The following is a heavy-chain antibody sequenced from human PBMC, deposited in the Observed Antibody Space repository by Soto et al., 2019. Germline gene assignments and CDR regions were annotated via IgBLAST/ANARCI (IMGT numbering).Heavy chain of an antibody. D-gene: IGHD5-12*01. Sequence: QVQLVQSGAEVKKPGSSVKVSCKASGGTFSSYTISWVRQAPGQGLEWMGRIIPILGIANYAQKFQGRVTITADKSTSTAYMELSSLRSEDTAVYYCARADGGYEFIGAFDIWGQGTMVTVSS. CDR3: ARADGGYEFIGAFDI. CDR2: IIPILGIA. V-gene: IGHV1-69*02. J-gene: IGHJ3*02. CDR1: GGTFSSYT.